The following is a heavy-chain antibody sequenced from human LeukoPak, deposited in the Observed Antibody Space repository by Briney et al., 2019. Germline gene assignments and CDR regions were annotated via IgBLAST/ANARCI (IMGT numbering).Heavy chain of an antibody. CDR3: ASLYYDSSGCFDY. V-gene: IGHV1-2*02. CDR2: INPKSGDT. Sequence: ASVTVSCKASGYTFTGYYIHWVRQAPGQGVEWMGWINPKSGDTDSAQKFQGRVTMTRDTSISTAYMELSRLRSDDTAVYYCASLYYDSSGCFDYWGQGTLVTVSS. D-gene: IGHD3-22*01. CDR1: GYTFTGYY. J-gene: IGHJ4*02.